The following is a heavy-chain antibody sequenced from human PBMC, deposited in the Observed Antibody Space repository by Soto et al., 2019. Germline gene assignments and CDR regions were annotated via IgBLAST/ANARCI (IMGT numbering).Heavy chain of an antibody. J-gene: IGHJ5*02. CDR1: GFTFSNAW. Sequence: GGSLRLSCAASGFTFSNAWVSWVRQAPGKGLEWVGRIKSKTDGGTTDYAAPVKGRFTISRDDSKNTLYLQMNSLKTEDTAVYYCSATFPEAPLDPWGQGTLVTVSS. CDR3: SATFPEAPLDP. D-gene: IGHD1-26*01. V-gene: IGHV3-15*01. CDR2: IKSKTDGGTT.